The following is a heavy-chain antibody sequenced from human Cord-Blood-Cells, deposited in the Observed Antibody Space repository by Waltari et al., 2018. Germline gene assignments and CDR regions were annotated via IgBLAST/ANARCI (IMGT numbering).Heavy chain of an antibody. Sequence: QVQLQQWGAGLLKPSETLSLTCAVYGGSFSGYYWSWIHQPPGKGLEWIGEINQSGSNNYNPSLKSRVTISVDTSKNQFSLKLSSVTAADTAVYYCARYYDFWSGDAFDIWGQGTMVTVSS. J-gene: IGHJ3*02. D-gene: IGHD3-3*01. CDR1: GGSFSGYY. V-gene: IGHV4-34*01. CDR3: ARYYDFWSGDAFDI. CDR2: INQSGSN.